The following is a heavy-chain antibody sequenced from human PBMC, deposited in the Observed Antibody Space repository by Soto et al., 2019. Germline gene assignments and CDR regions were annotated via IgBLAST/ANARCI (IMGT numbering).Heavy chain of an antibody. J-gene: IGHJ5*02. D-gene: IGHD3-9*01. CDR3: ARGRTVLRYFDWLPLDP. CDR1: GYTFTSYY. CDR2: INPSGGST. Sequence: QVQLVQSGAEVKKPGASVKVSCKASGYTFTSYYMHWVRQAPGQVLEWMGIINPSGGSTSYAQKFQGSVTMTRDTSTRTVYMEVSSLSSEDTAVYYCARGRTVLRYFDWLPLDPWGQGTLVTVSS. V-gene: IGHV1-46*03.